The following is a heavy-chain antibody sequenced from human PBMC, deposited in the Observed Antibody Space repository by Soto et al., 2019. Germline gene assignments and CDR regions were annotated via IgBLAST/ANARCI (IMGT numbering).Heavy chain of an antibody. V-gene: IGHV1-18*01. CDR3: ARGAAFDI. Sequence: ASVKVSCKASGYTFTSYGISWVRQAPGQGLEWMGWISANNGNTNNAQKLQGRVTMTRNTSTSTAYMDLSSLRSEDTAVYYCARGAAFDIWGQGTMVTV. J-gene: IGHJ3*02. CDR2: ISANNGNT. CDR1: GYTFTSYG.